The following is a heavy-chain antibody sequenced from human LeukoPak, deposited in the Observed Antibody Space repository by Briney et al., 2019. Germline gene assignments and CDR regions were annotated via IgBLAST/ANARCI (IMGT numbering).Heavy chain of an antibody. CDR1: GFTVSSNY. J-gene: IGHJ4*02. CDR3: ARERGSYYFDY. Sequence: GGSLRLSCAASGFTVSSNYMSWVRQAPGKGLEWVSVIYSGGSTYYADSVKGRFTIFRDNSKNTLYLQMNSLRAEDTAVYYCARERGSYYFDYWGQGTLVTVSS. V-gene: IGHV3-66*01. CDR2: IYSGGST. D-gene: IGHD1-26*01.